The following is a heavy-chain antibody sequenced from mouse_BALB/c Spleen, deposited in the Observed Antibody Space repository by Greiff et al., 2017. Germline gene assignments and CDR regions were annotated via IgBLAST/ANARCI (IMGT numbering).Heavy chain of an antibody. CDR1: GFTFTDYY. J-gene: IGHJ4*01. Sequence: EVQLVESGGGLVQPGGSLRLSCATSGFTFTDYYMSWVRQPPGKALEWLGFIRNKANGYTTEYSASVKGRFTISRDNSQSILYLQMNTLRAEDSATYYCARDPPYGLYAMDYWGQGTSVTVSS. CDR3: ARDPPYGLYAMDY. V-gene: IGHV7-3*02. CDR2: IRNKANGYTT. D-gene: IGHD1-1*02.